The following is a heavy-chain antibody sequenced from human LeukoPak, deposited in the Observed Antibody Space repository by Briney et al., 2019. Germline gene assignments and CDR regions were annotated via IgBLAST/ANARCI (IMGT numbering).Heavy chain of an antibody. D-gene: IGHD3-16*01. CDR2: IIPILGIA. CDR1: GGTFSSYA. J-gene: IGHJ4*02. V-gene: IGHV1-69*04. Sequence: SVKVSCKPSGGTFSSYAIDWVRQAPGQGLEWMGRIIPILGIANYAQKFQGRVTITADKSTSTAYMELSSLRSEDTAVYYCAGGDFRPPDYYFDYWGQGTLVTVSS. CDR3: AGGDFRPPDYYFDY.